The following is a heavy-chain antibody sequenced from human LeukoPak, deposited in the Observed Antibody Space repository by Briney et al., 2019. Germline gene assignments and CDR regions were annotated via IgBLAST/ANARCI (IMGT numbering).Heavy chain of an antibody. V-gene: IGHV4-34*01. CDR1: GGSFSGYY. CDR2: INHSGST. J-gene: IGHJ3*02. Sequence: SETLSLTCAVYGGSFSGYYWSWIRQPPGKGLEWIGEINHSGSTNYNPSLKSRVTISVDTSKNQFSLKLSSVTAADTAVYYCARLYDILTGPLGDAFDIWGQGTMVTVSS. D-gene: IGHD3-9*01. CDR3: ARLYDILTGPLGDAFDI.